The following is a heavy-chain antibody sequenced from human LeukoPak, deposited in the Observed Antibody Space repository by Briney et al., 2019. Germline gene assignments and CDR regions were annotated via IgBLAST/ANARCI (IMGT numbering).Heavy chain of an antibody. V-gene: IGHV4-59*12. CDR1: GGSISPYY. D-gene: IGHD5-18*01. CDR3: ARYLAPDTAMVTVDY. CDR2: FFYSGST. J-gene: IGHJ4*02. Sequence: PSETLSLTCTVSGGSISPYYWSWIRQPPGKGLEWIGYFFYSGSTNYNPSLKSRVTISVDTSKNQFSLKLSSVTAADTAVYYCARYLAPDTAMVTVDYWGQGTLVTVSS.